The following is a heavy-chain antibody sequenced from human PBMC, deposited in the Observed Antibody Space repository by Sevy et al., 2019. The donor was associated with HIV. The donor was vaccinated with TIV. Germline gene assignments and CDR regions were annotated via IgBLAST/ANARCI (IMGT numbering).Heavy chain of an antibody. CDR3: ATGDILTGYSFDY. D-gene: IGHD3-9*01. J-gene: IGHJ4*02. V-gene: IGHV1-24*01. Sequence: ASVKVSCKVSGYTLTELSMHWVRQAPGKGLEWMGGFDPEDGETIYAQKFQGRVTMTEDTSTDTAYMELSSLRSEDTAVYYCATGDILTGYSFDYWGQGTLITVSS. CDR2: FDPEDGET. CDR1: GYTLTELS.